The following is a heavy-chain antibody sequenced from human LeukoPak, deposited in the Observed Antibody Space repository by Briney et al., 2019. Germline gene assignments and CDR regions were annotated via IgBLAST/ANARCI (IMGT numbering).Heavy chain of an antibody. CDR1: GFTFSNYA. V-gene: IGHV3-20*04. J-gene: IGHJ3*02. CDR2: ISWNGDSI. D-gene: IGHD2-15*01. CDR3: ARPLRAAVNAFDI. Sequence: PGGSLRLSCAASGFTFSNYAMSWVRQAPGKGLEWVSGISWNGDSIGYADSVKGRFTISRDNAKNSLYLQMNSLRAEDTALYYCARPLRAAVNAFDIWGLGAMVTVSS.